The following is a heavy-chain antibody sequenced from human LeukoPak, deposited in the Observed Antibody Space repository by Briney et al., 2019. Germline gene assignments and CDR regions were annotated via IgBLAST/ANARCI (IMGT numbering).Heavy chain of an antibody. CDR3: ARVGSSGWYYYYSGMDV. Sequence: ASVKVSCKASGYTFTSYDINWVRQATGQGLEWMGWMNPNSGNTGYAQKFQGRVTMTRNTSISTAYMELSSLRSEDTAVYYCARVGSSGWYYYYSGMDVWGQGTTVTVSS. V-gene: IGHV1-8*01. CDR1: GYTFTSYD. CDR2: MNPNSGNT. D-gene: IGHD6-19*01. J-gene: IGHJ6*02.